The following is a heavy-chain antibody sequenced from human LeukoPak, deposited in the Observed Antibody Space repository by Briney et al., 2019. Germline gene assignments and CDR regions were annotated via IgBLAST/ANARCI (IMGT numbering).Heavy chain of an antibody. D-gene: IGHD2-15*01. CDR2: IIPIFGTA. CDR1: GGTFSSYA. Sequence: SVKVSCKASGGTFSSYAISWVRQAPGQGLEWMGRIIPIFGTANYAQKFQGRVTITTDESTSTAYMEPSSLRSVDTAVYYCARDGCSGGSCYPDKAYYYYYMDVWGKGTTVTVSS. V-gene: IGHV1-69*05. J-gene: IGHJ6*03. CDR3: ARDGCSGGSCYPDKAYYYYYMDV.